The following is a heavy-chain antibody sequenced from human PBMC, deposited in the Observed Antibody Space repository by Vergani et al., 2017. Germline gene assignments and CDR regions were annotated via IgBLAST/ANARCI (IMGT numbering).Heavy chain of an antibody. V-gene: IGHV3-21*01. Sequence: EVQLLESGGGLVQPGGSLILSCAASGFTFSSYSMHWVRQAPGKGLEWVSSISSSSSYIYYADSVKGRFTISRDNAKNSLYLQMNSLKAEDTAVYYCARDRLLRYYFDYWGQGTLVTVSS. CDR2: ISSSSSYI. CDR3: ARDRLLRYYFDY. D-gene: IGHD4-23*01. J-gene: IGHJ4*02. CDR1: GFTFSSYS.